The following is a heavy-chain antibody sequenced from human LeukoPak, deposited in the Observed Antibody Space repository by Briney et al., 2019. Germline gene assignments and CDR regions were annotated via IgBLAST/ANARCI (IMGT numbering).Heavy chain of an antibody. D-gene: IGHD4-17*01. Sequence: SETLSLTCTVSGGSISTYYGNWIRQAPGKGLEWIGYIYYSGSTNYNPSLKSRVAMSVDTSRNQFSLKLSSVTAADTAVYYCAREPYGDYPVAYYYGMDVWGQGTTVTVSS. CDR1: GGSISTYY. CDR3: AREPYGDYPVAYYYGMDV. V-gene: IGHV4-59*12. CDR2: IYYSGST. J-gene: IGHJ6*02.